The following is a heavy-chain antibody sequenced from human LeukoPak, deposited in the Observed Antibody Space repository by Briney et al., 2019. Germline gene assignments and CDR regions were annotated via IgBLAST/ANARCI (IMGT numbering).Heavy chain of an antibody. CDR3: ASLPNTDYYDDSGYTFQH. CDR2: ISSSGSTI. Sequence: GGSLRLSCAASGFTFSDYYMSWIRQAPGKGLEWVSYISSSGSTIYYADSVRGRFTISRDNAKNSLYLQMNSLRAEDTAVYYCASLPNTDYYDDSGYTFQHWGQGTLVTVSS. J-gene: IGHJ1*01. V-gene: IGHV3-11*01. CDR1: GFTFSDYY. D-gene: IGHD3-22*01.